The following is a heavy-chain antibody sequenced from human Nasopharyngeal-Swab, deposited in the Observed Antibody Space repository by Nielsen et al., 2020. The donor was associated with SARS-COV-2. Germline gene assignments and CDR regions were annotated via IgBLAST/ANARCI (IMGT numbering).Heavy chain of an antibody. CDR3: ARGTVTADYYYGMDV. V-gene: IGHV3-53*01. J-gene: IGHJ6*02. Sequence: GESLKISCAASGVTVSSNYMSWVLQAPGKGLEWVSVIYSGGSTFYADSVKGRFTISRDNSKNTLYLQMNTLRAEDTAVYYCARGTVTADYYYGMDVWGQGTTVTVSS. CDR2: IYSGGST. D-gene: IGHD4-11*01. CDR1: GVTVSSNY.